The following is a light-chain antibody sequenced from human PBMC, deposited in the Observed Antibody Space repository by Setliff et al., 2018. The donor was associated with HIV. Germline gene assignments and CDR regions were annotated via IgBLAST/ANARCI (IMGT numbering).Light chain of an antibody. CDR2: DVS. Sequence: QSVLTQPASVSGSPGQSITISCTGTSSDVGGYNYVSWYQQHPGKAPKLMIYDVSKRPSGVSDRFSGSKSGNTASLTISGLQADDEADYYCSSYTSSSTYVFGTGTKV. V-gene: IGLV2-14*01. CDR1: SSDVGGYNY. J-gene: IGLJ1*01. CDR3: SSYTSSSTYV.